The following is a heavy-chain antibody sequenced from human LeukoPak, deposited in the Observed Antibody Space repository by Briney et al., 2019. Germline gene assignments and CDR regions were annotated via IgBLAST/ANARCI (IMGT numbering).Heavy chain of an antibody. CDR2: INHSGST. CDR1: GGSFSGYY. Sequence: SETLSLTCAVYGGSFSGYYWSWIRQPPGKGLEWIGEINHSGSTNYNPSLKSRVTISVDTSKNRFSLKLSSVTAADTAVYYCARASITGYRIVDYWGQGTLVTVSS. CDR3: ARASITGYRIVDY. J-gene: IGHJ4*02. D-gene: IGHD6-13*01. V-gene: IGHV4-34*01.